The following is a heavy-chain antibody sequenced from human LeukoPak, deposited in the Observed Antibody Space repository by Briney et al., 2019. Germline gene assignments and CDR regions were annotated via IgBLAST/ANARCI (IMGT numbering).Heavy chain of an antibody. CDR1: GFTVSYNY. Sequence: GGSLRLSCAASGFTVSYNYMNWVRQAPGKGLEWVSVIYSGGSTYYADSVKGRFTISRDSSKNTPYLQMNSLRAEDTAVYYCARETPTVTTYAFDIWGQGTMVTVSS. CDR2: IYSGGST. CDR3: ARETPTVTTYAFDI. V-gene: IGHV3-53*01. D-gene: IGHD4-17*01. J-gene: IGHJ3*02.